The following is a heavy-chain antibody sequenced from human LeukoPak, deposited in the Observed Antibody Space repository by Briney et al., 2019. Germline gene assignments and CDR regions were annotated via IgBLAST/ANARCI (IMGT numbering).Heavy chain of an antibody. Sequence: GGSLRLSCAASGFTFSDYFMSWIRQAPGKGLEWVSYISSSGSTIYYADSVTGRFTISRDNAKNSLYLQMNSLRAEDTAVYYCASNTLDPTYYYMDVWGKGTTVTISS. CDR2: ISSSGSTI. J-gene: IGHJ6*03. CDR1: GFTFSDYF. D-gene: IGHD1-1*01. CDR3: ASNTLDPTYYYMDV. V-gene: IGHV3-11*04.